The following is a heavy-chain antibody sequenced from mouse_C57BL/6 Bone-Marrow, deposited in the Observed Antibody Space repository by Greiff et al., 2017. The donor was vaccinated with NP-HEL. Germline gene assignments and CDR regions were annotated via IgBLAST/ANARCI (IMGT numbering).Heavy chain of an antibody. CDR3: ARRPYYGSSYDYAMDY. CDR2: ISNGGGST. Sequence: EVHLVESGGGLVQPGGSLKLSCAASGFTFSDYYMYWVRQTPEKRLEWVAYISNGGGSTYYPDTVKGRFTISRDNAKNTLYLQMSRLKSEDTAMYYCARRPYYGSSYDYAMDYWGQGTSVTVSS. V-gene: IGHV5-12*01. J-gene: IGHJ4*01. CDR1: GFTFSDYY. D-gene: IGHD1-1*01.